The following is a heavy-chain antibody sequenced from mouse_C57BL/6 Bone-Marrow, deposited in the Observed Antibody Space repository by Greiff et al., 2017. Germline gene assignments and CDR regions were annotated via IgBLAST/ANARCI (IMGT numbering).Heavy chain of an antibody. CDR3: ARRGLTSFDY. CDR1: GYTFTSYG. D-gene: IGHD3-1*01. V-gene: IGHV1-81*01. Sequence: QVQLQQSGAELARPGASVKLSCKASGYTFTSYGISWVKQRPGQGLEWIGEIYPTSGNTNYNEKFKGKATLTADKSSSTAYMELRRLTSVDSAVYFCARRGLTSFDYWGQGTTLTVSS. CDR2: IYPTSGNT. J-gene: IGHJ2*01.